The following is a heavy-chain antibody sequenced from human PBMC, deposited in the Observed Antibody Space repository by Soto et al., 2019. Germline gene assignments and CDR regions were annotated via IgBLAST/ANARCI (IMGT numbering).Heavy chain of an antibody. V-gene: IGHV3-11*01. CDR1: GFTFSDFY. CDR2: ISSSGSTI. CDR3: ARDSLFWDFWSGSPQYFDY. D-gene: IGHD3-3*01. Sequence: PGGSLRLSCAASGFTFSDFYMSWIRQAPGKGLEWLSCISSSGSTIYYADSVKGRFTISRDNAKNSLYLQMNGLRAEDTAVYYCARDSLFWDFWSGSPQYFDYWGQGTLVTAPQ. J-gene: IGHJ4*02.